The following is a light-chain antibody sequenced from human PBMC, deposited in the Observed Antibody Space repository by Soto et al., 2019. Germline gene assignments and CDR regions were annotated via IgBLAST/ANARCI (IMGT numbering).Light chain of an antibody. Sequence: DIVLTQSPGTLSLSPGERATLSCRASQSVSGSYLAWYQQKPGQAPRLLIYGASSRATGIPDRFSGAGSGTDFTLTISRLEPEDFVVYYCQHYGTSPTWTFGQGTKVEVK. V-gene: IGKV3-20*01. CDR1: QSVSGSY. J-gene: IGKJ1*01. CDR2: GAS. CDR3: QHYGTSPTWT.